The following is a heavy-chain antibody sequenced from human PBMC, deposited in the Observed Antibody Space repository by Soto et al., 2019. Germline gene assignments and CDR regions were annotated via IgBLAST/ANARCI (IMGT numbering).Heavy chain of an antibody. V-gene: IGHV4-30-4*01. CDR1: GGTISSCDYY. J-gene: IGHJ5*02. CDR2: IYYSGGT. CDR3: ATTAIAAAGPPISHTSKGKLNWFDP. Sequence: PSETLSLTCSVSGGTISSCDYYWSWLRQPPGKGLEWIGYIYYSGGTYYNPSLKSRVTISVDTSKNQFSLKLSSVTAADTAVYYCATTAIAAAGPPISHTSKGKLNWFDPWGQGTLVTVSS. D-gene: IGHD6-13*01.